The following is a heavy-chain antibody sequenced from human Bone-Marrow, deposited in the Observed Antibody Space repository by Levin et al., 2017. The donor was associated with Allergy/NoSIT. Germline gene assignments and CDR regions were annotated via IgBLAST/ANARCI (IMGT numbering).Heavy chain of an antibody. CDR2: ISSTGSTL. CDR1: RFTFSDYY. D-gene: IGHD2-15*01. Sequence: GGSLRLSCTASRFTFSDYYMAWIRQAPGKGLEWISYISSTGSTLHYADSVKGRFTISRDNAKNSLYLQVDNVEADDTAVYYCARWRYCNGTKFDYWGQGTLVTVSS. J-gene: IGHJ4*02. CDR3: ARWRYCNGTKFDY. V-gene: IGHV3-11*01.